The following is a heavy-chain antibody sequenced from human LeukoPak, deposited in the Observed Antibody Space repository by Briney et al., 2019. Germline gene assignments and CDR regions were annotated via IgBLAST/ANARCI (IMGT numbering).Heavy chain of an antibody. CDR3: AKGRDHYMDV. CDR1: GFTFSDYG. Sequence: GGSLRLSCAASGFTFSDYGMHWVRQAPGKGLEWVAFIRYDGSSEHYTDSVKGRFTISRDNSRNMLYLQMNSLRPEDTAVYYCAKGRDHYMDVWAKGTTVTTSS. J-gene: IGHJ6*03. V-gene: IGHV3-30*02. CDR2: IRYDGSSE.